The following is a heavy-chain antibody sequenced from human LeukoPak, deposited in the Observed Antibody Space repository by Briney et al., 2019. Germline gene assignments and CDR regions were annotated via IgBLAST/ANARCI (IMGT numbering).Heavy chain of an antibody. V-gene: IGHV3-30*14. CDR2: ILCEVSNK. D-gene: IGHD2-2*01. Sequence: PGRSLRLSCAHSRFTSCGYAMQWGCEALRKGVGRVSVILCEVSNKYYADSVKGRFTISRDNSKNTLYLQMNSLRAEDTAVYYCARDSCSSTSCYPPYYYGMDVWGQGTTVTVSS. CDR3: ARDSCSSTSCYPPYYYGMDV. CDR1: RFTSCGYA. J-gene: IGHJ6*02.